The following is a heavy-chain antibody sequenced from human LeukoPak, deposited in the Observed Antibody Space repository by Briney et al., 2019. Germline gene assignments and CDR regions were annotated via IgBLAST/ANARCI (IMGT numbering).Heavy chain of an antibody. J-gene: IGHJ3*02. V-gene: IGHV1-24*01. CDR1: GYTLTELS. D-gene: IGHD2-21*02. CDR2: FDPEDGET. Sequence: ASVKLSCKVSGYTLTELSMHWVRQAPGKGLEWMGGFDPEDGETIYAQKFQGRVTMTEDTSTDTAYMELSSLRSEDTAVYYCATMPAYCGGDCYGFAFDIWGQGTMVTVSS. CDR3: ATMPAYCGGDCYGFAFDI.